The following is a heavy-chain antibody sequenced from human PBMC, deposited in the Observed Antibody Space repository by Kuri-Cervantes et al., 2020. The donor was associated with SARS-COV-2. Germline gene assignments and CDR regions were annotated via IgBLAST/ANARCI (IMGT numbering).Heavy chain of an antibody. CDR2: ISYDGSNK. V-gene: IGHV3-30*04. D-gene: IGHD6-6*01. J-gene: IGHJ6*03. Sequence: LSLTCAASGFTFSSYAMHWVRQAPGKGLEWVAVISYDGSNKYYADSVKGRFTISRDDSKNTLYLQMNSLRAEDTAVYYCAKAMLRIAARYYYYMDVWDKGTTVTVSS. CDR3: AKAMLRIAARYYYYMDV. CDR1: GFTFSSYA.